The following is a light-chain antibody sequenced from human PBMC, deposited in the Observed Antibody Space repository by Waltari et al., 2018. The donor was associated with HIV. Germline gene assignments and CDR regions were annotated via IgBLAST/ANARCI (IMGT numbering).Light chain of an antibody. V-gene: IGKV2-28*01. CDR3: MQGLQTSIT. CDR2: LGS. CDR1: HTLLHSDGNIY. J-gene: IGKJ5*01. Sequence: EIVLTQSPLSLPVTPGESASIFCRSSHTLLHSDGNIYLDWYVQKPGQSPQLVIYLGSHRASGVPDRFSGSGSDTNFALTISRVEAEDAGIYYCMQGLQTSITFGRGTRLEIE.